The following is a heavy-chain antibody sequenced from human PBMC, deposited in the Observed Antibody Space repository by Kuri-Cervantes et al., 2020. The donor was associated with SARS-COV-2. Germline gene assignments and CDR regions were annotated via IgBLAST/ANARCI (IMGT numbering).Heavy chain of an antibody. V-gene: IGHV3-30*01. CDR2: ISYDGSNK. D-gene: IGHD2-2*01. CDR3: ARAVVVSAAINY. CDR1: GFTFSSYA. J-gene: IGHJ4*02. Sequence: GESLKISCAASGFTFSSYAMHWVRQAPGKGLEWVSVISYDGSNKYYADSVKGRFTISRDNSKNTLYLQMNSLRAEDTSVYYCARAVVVSAAINYWGQGTLVTVSS.